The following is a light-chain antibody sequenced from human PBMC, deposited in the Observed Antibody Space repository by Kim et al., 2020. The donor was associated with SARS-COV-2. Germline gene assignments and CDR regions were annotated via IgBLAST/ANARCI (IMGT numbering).Light chain of an antibody. CDR3: QQRINWPLT. CDR1: QSVSSY. Sequence: LSPGERAALSCRASQSVSSYLAWYQQKPGQAPRLLIYDASNRATGIPARFSGSGSGTDFTLTISSLEPEDFVVYCCQQRINWPLTFGGGTKVDIK. V-gene: IGKV3-11*01. J-gene: IGKJ4*01. CDR2: DAS.